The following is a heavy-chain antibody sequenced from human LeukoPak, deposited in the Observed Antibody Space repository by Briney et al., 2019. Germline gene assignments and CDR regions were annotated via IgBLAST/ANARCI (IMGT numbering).Heavy chain of an antibody. J-gene: IGHJ4*02. V-gene: IGHV3-48*03. Sequence: GGSLRLSCAASGFTFSSYEMNWVRQAPGKGLEWVSYISSSGSTIYYADSVKGRFTISRDNAKNSLYLQMNSLRAEDTAAYYCAGGYSYGLHYWGQGTLVTVSS. CDR2: ISSSGSTI. CDR1: GFTFSSYE. CDR3: AGGYSYGLHY. D-gene: IGHD5-18*01.